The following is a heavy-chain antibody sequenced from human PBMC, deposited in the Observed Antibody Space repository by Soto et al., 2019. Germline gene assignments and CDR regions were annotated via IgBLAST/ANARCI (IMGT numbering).Heavy chain of an antibody. D-gene: IGHD3-10*01. V-gene: IGHV1-69*01. CDR2: IVPIFGKA. J-gene: IGHJ4*02. CDR3: ARGRDGSNYYFDY. CDR1: GGTFSDSV. Sequence: QVQLVQSGPEVKKPGSSVTVSCKASGGTFSDSVTSWVRHAPGQGLEWMGGIVPIFGKANLAEKFQDRVTITADESTSTAYMKLSSLRSEDTAVYYCARGRDGSNYYFDYWGQGTLVTVSS.